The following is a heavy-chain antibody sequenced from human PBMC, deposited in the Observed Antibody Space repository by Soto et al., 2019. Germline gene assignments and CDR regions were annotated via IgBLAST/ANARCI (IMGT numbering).Heavy chain of an antibody. D-gene: IGHD3-22*01. CDR2: INAGNGNT. CDR1: GYTFTSYA. J-gene: IGHJ6*01. V-gene: IGHV1-3*01. CDR3: ARATTYYYDSGGYDSRDYYYGMDA. Sequence: ASVKVSCQASGYTFTSYAMHWVRQAPGQRLEWMGWINAGNGNTKYSQKFQGRVTITRDTSASTAYMELSSLRSEDTAVYYCARATTYYYDSGGYDSRDYYYGMDAWGQGTTVTVSS.